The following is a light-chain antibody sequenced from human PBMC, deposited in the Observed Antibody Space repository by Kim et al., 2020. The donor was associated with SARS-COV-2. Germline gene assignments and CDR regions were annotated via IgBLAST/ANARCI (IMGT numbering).Light chain of an antibody. Sequence: QLVLTQSPSASASLGASVKLTCTLSRGHSNNDIAWHQQQPQKGPRYLMNVNSDGSHSKGDGIPDRFSGSSSGAERYLIISSLQSEDEADYFCQTWGTATVVFGGGTKLTVL. CDR3: QTWGTATVV. CDR2: VNSDGSH. CDR1: RGHSNND. J-gene: IGLJ2*01. V-gene: IGLV4-69*02.